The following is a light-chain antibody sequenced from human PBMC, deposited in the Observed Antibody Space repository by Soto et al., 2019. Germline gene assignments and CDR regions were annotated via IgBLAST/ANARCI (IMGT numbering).Light chain of an antibody. V-gene: IGKV1-5*03. CDR1: QSISTW. CDR3: QQYNSYPRT. Sequence: DIQMTQSPSTLSASVGDRVTITCRASQSISTWLAWYQQKPGKAPKLLIYKASSLEGGVPSRFSGSGSGTEFNITVSSLQPDDFATYYCQQYNSYPRTFGGGTKVEIK. J-gene: IGKJ4*01. CDR2: KAS.